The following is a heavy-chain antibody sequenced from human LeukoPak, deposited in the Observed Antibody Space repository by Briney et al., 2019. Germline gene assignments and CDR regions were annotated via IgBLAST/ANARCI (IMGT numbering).Heavy chain of an antibody. CDR3: ARDREGPGYYDSSGHFIFDY. D-gene: IGHD3-22*01. Sequence: PGGSLRLSCAASGFTFSSYSMNWVRQAPGKGLEWVSYISSSSSTIYYADSVRGRFTISRDNAKNSLYLQMNSLRAEDTAVYYCARDREGPGYYDSSGHFIFDYWGQGTLVTVSS. CDR1: GFTFSSYS. CDR2: ISSSSSTI. J-gene: IGHJ4*02. V-gene: IGHV3-48*01.